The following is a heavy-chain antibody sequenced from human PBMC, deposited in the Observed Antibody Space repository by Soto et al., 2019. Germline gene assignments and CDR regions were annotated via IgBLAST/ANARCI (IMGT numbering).Heavy chain of an antibody. CDR1: GFTLNDYY. V-gene: IGHV3-7*03. CDR3: ARDPVKED. J-gene: IGHJ4*02. Sequence: PGGSLRLSCATSGFTLNDYYISWVRQVPGKGLEWVGNIKGDGSDPHYVDSVKGRFTISRDNAENLIYLQMNHLRVEDTAMYYCARDPVKEDWGQGTPVTVSS. CDR2: IKGDGSDP.